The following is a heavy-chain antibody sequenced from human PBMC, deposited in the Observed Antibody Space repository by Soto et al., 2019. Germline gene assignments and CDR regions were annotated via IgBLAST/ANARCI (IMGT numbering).Heavy chain of an antibody. J-gene: IGHJ4*02. CDR3: ATGGYSYGWGY. Sequence: EVQLVESGGGSVQPGGSLRLSCVGSGITFSNYWMHWVRQVPGKGPVWVSRVSPDGSSSSYADFVKGRFIVSTDNAKNASYLPVNSLRADDTAVYYCATGGYSYGWGYWGQGTLVTVSS. D-gene: IGHD5-18*01. CDR2: VSPDGSSS. CDR1: GITFSNYW. V-gene: IGHV3-74*01.